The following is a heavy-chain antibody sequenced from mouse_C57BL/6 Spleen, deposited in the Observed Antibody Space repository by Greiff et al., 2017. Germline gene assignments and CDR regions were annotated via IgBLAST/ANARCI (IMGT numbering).Heavy chain of an antibody. J-gene: IGHJ3*01. V-gene: IGHV14-1*01. CDR2: IDPEDGDT. D-gene: IGHD2-4*01. Sequence: VQLQQSGAELVRPGASVKLSCTASRFNIKDYYMHWVKQRPEQGLEWIGRIDPEDGDTEYAPKFQGKATMTADTSSNTAYLQLSSLTSEDTAVYYCTTPIYYDYDVGFAYWGQGTLVTVSA. CDR3: TTPIYYDYDVGFAY. CDR1: RFNIKDYY.